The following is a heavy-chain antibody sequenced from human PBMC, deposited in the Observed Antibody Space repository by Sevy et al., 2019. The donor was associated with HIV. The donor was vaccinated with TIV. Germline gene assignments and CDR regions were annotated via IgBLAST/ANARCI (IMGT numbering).Heavy chain of an antibody. D-gene: IGHD3-10*02. CDR1: GFTFAKYS. V-gene: IGHV3-23*01. CDR2: FSFGCGRI. CDR3: AREGCSKPHDY. Sequence: GGSLRLSCAASGFTFAKYSMSWLRQAPGKGLEWVSTFSFGCGRINYADSVKGRFTISRDNSKNTLYLQMHSLRAEDTAVYYCAREGCSKPHDYWGQGTLVTVSS. J-gene: IGHJ4*02.